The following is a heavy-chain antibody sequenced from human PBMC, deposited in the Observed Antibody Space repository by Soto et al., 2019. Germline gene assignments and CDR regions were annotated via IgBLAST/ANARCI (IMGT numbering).Heavy chain of an antibody. J-gene: IGHJ6*04. D-gene: IGHD5-12*01. CDR2: IYYSGST. V-gene: IGHV4-59*01. CDR3: ARSVGAWLRTTVDV. CDR1: GGSISSYY. Sequence: SETLSLTCTVSGGSISSYYWSWIRQPPGKGLEWIGYIYYSGSTNYNPSLKSRVTISVDTSKNQFSLKLSSVTAADTAVYYCARSVGAWLRTTVDVWGKGTTVTVSS.